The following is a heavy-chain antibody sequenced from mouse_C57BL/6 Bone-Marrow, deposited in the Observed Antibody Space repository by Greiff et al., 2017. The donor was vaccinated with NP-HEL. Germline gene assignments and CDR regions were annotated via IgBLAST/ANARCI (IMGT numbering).Heavy chain of an antibody. D-gene: IGHD2-3*01. Sequence: QVQLQQPGAELVKPGASVKLSCKASGYTFTIYWMHWVKQRPGRGLEWIGRIDPNSGGTKYNEKFKSKATLTVDKPSSTAYMQLSSLTSEASAVYYCASGAYDPFADWGQGTLVTVSA. CDR2: IDPNSGGT. CDR1: GYTFTIYW. J-gene: IGHJ3*01. V-gene: IGHV1-72*01. CDR3: ASGAYDPFAD.